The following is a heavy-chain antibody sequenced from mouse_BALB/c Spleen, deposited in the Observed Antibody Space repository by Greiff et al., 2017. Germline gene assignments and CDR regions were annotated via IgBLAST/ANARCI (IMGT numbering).Heavy chain of an antibody. Sequence: EVKVVESGAELVKPGASVKLSCTASGFNIKDTYMHWVKQRPEQGLEWIGRIDPANGNTKYDPKFQGKATITADTSSNTAYLQLSSLTSEDTAVYYCALYGTYAMDYWGQGTSVTVSS. V-gene: IGHV14-3*02. J-gene: IGHJ4*01. CDR3: ALYGTYAMDY. D-gene: IGHD2-10*02. CDR1: GFNIKDTY. CDR2: IDPANGNT.